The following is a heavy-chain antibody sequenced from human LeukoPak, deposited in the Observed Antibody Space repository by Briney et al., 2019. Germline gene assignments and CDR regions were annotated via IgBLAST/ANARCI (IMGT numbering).Heavy chain of an antibody. CDR3: ARASVTYYYYYYMDV. Sequence: PSETLSLTCTVSGGSITNYYWTWIRQPPGKGLEWIGYIHYSGSTNYNPSLKSRVTISVDTSKNQFSLKLSSVTAADTAVYYCARASVTYYYYYYMDVWGKGTTVTISS. CDR1: GGSITNYY. CDR2: IHYSGST. J-gene: IGHJ6*03. D-gene: IGHD4-11*01. V-gene: IGHV4-59*01.